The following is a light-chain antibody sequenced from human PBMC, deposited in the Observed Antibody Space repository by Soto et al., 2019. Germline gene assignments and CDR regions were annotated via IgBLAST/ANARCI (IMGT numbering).Light chain of an antibody. CDR3: SSFATRSTLV. V-gene: IGLV2-14*01. CDR2: AVS. J-gene: IGLJ3*02. Sequence: QSVLTQPASVSGSPGQSITISCTGTSSDVGGYKYVSWYQHHPGKAPKLLIYAVSNRPSGISNRFSGSKSANTASLTISGLQAEDEANYYCSSFATRSTLVFGGGTKVTVL. CDR1: SSDVGGYKY.